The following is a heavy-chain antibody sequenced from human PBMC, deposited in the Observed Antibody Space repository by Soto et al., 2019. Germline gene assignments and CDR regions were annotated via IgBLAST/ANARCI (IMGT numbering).Heavy chain of an antibody. V-gene: IGHV3-30*18. Sequence: QVQLVESGGGVVQPGRSLRLSCAASGFTFSSYGMHWVRQAPGKGLEWVAVISYDGSNKYYSDSVKGRFTISRDNSKNPLYLQINSLRAEDTAVYYCAKSPSYPVHFDYWGQGTLVTVSS. CDR1: GFTFSSYG. D-gene: IGHD1-26*01. J-gene: IGHJ4*02. CDR2: ISYDGSNK. CDR3: AKSPSYPVHFDY.